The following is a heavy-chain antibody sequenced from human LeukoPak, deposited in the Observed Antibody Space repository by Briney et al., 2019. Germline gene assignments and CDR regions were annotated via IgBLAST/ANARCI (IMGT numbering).Heavy chain of an antibody. CDR3: ARDRYRSFDY. Sequence: SETLFLTCTVSGGSISSYYWSWIRQPPGKGLEWIGYMYYSGSTNYNPSLKSRVTISVDTSKNQFSLKLSSVTAADTAVYYCARDRYRSFDYWGQGTLVTVSS. V-gene: IGHV4-59*01. CDR2: MYYSGST. D-gene: IGHD3-16*02. J-gene: IGHJ4*02. CDR1: GGSISSYY.